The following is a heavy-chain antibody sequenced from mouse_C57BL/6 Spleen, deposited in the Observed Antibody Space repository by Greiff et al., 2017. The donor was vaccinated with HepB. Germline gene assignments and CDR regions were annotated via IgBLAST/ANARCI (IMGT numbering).Heavy chain of an antibody. CDR1: GYTFTSYG. D-gene: IGHD4-1*02. J-gene: IGHJ2*01. CDR3: ARQLGQGYYFDY. Sequence: QVHVKQSGAELARPGASVKLSCKASGYTFTSYGISWVKQRTGQGLEWIGEIYPRSGNTYYNEKLKGKATLTADKSSSTAYMELRSLTSEDSAVYFCARQLGQGYYFDYWGQGTTLTVSS. V-gene: IGHV1-81*01. CDR2: IYPRSGNT.